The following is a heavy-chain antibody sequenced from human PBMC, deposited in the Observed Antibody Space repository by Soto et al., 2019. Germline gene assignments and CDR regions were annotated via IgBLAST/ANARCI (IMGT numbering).Heavy chain of an antibody. D-gene: IGHD3-10*01. CDR2: ISSSSSYI. Sequence: GGSLRLSCAASGFTFSSYSMNWVRQAPGKGLEWVSSISSSSSYIYYADSVKGRFTISRDNAKNSLYLQMNSLRAEDTAVYYCARELTMVRDDYWGQGTLVTVSS. J-gene: IGHJ4*02. CDR3: ARELTMVRDDY. CDR1: GFTFSSYS. V-gene: IGHV3-21*01.